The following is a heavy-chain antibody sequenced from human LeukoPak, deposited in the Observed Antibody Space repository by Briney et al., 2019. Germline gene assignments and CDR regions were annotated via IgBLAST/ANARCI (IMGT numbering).Heavy chain of an antibody. J-gene: IGHJ4*02. CDR3: VRDGGVSGYDLLDY. CDR2: INQDGSEE. Sequence: GGSLRLSCAASGFTFSNYWMSWVRQAPGKGLEWVAHINQDGSEEHYLDSVKARFIISRDNAKNSLSLQMDSLRAEDTAVYYCVRDGGVSGYDLLDYWGQGTLVTVSS. V-gene: IGHV3-7*01. D-gene: IGHD5-12*01. CDR1: GFTFSNYW.